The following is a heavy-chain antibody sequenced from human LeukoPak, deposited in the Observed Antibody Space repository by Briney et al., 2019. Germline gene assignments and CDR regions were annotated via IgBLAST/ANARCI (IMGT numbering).Heavy chain of an antibody. J-gene: IGHJ4*02. CDR2: IKSNPDGGTT. V-gene: IGHV3-15*01. Sequence: GGSLRLSCGGSGFTFSHAWMSWVRQAPGKGLEWVGRIKSNPDGGTTDYGAPVKGRFSVSRDDSKSTLYLQMNSLHTDDTAVYYCTTDKAWWAPGSYFEFWGQGSLVTVSS. CDR1: GFTFSHAW. CDR3: TTDKAWWAPGSYFEF. D-gene: IGHD2-8*02.